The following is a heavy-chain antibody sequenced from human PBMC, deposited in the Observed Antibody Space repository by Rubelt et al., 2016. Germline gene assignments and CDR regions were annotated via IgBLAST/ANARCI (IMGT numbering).Heavy chain of an antibody. Sequence: MGWINPNSGGTNYAQKFQGRVTMTRDTSISTAYMELRGLRSDDTAVYYCARPDCSSTSCYTRYGMDVWGQGTTVTVSS. CDR2: INPNSGGT. D-gene: IGHD2-2*02. CDR3: ARPDCSSTSCYTRYGMDV. J-gene: IGHJ6*02. V-gene: IGHV1-2*02.